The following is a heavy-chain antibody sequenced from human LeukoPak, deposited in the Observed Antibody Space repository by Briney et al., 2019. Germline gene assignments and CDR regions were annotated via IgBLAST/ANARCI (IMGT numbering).Heavy chain of an antibody. J-gene: IGHJ4*02. CDR2: ISYDGSNK. D-gene: IGHD5-12*01. CDR1: GFTFSSYG. CDR3: AKDGSGYSGYADY. V-gene: IGHV3-30*18. Sequence: PPGRSLRLSCAASGFTFSSYGMHWVRQAPGKGLEWVAVISYDGSNKYYADSVKGRFTISRDNSKNTLYLQMNSLRAEDTAVYYCAKDGSGYSGYADYWGQGTLVTVSS.